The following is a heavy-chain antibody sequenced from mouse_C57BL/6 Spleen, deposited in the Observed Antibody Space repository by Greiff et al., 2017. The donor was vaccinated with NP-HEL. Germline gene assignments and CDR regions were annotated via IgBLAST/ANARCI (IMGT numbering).Heavy chain of an antibody. CDR1: GYTFTSYW. J-gene: IGHJ3*01. V-gene: IGHV1-64*01. D-gene: IGHD2-2*01. Sequence: QVQLQQPGAELVKPGASVKLSCKASGYTFTSYWMHWVKQRPGQGLEWIGMIHPNSGSTNYNEKFKSKATLTVDKSSSTAYMQLSSLTSEDSAVYYCARWDYGYDVGAYWGQGTLVTVSA. CDR2: IHPNSGST. CDR3: ARWDYGYDVGAY.